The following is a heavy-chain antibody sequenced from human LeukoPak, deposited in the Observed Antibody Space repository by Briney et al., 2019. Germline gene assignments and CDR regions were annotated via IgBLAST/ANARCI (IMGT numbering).Heavy chain of an antibody. V-gene: IGHV3-48*04. J-gene: IGHJ4*02. CDR1: GFTFSNYS. CDR2: ISTSGSTI. D-gene: IGHD6-13*01. Sequence: AGGSLRLSCAASGFTFSNYSMNWVRQAPGKGLEWVSYISTSGSTIYYADSVKGRFTISRDNAKNSVFLQMNSLRAEDTAVYYCASSKGSWPDYFDSWGQGTLVTVSS. CDR3: ASSKGSWPDYFDS.